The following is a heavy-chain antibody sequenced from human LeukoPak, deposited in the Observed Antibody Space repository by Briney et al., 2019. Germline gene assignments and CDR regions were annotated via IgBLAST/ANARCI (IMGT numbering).Heavy chain of an antibody. J-gene: IGHJ4*02. CDR1: GGSFSGYY. V-gene: IGHV4-34*01. CDR3: VRGDYVWGSYRYFPSGLYFDY. Sequence: PSETLSLTCAVYGGSFSGYYWSWIRQPPGKGLEWIGEINHSGSTNYNPSLKSRVTISADTSKNQFSLKLSSVTAADTAVYYCVRGDYVWGSYRYFPSGLYFDYWGQGTLVTVSS. D-gene: IGHD3-16*02. CDR2: INHSGST.